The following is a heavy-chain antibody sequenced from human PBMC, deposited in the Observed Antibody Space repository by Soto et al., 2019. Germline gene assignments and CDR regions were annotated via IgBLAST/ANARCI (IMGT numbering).Heavy chain of an antibody. J-gene: IGHJ4*02. CDR2: IYYSGST. Sequence: SETLSLTCTVSGGSISSYYWSWIRQPPGKGLEWIGYIYYSGSTNYNPSLKSRVTISVYTSKNQFSLKLSSVTASDTAVYYCARFDGSGRYFDYWGQGTLVTVSS. D-gene: IGHD2-15*01. V-gene: IGHV4-59*01. CDR1: GGSISSYY. CDR3: ARFDGSGRYFDY.